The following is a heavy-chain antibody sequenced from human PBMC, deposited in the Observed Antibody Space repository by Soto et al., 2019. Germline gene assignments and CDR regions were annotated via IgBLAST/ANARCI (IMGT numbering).Heavy chain of an antibody. V-gene: IGHV3-11*06. Sequence: QVQLVESGGGLVKPGGSLRISCAASGFTFSDYYMSWIRQAPGKGLEWVSYISSSSSYTNYADSVKGRFTISRDNAKNPLYLQMNSLRAEDTAVYYCARDSIVAYFDYWGQGTLVTVSS. CDR1: GFTFSDYY. D-gene: IGHD5-12*01. J-gene: IGHJ4*02. CDR3: ARDSIVAYFDY. CDR2: ISSSSSYT.